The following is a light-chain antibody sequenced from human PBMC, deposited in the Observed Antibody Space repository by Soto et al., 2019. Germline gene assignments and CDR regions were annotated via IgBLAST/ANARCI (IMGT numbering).Light chain of an antibody. J-gene: IGKJ1*01. V-gene: IGKV3-20*01. CDR2: GAS. CDR1: QTVGVR. Sequence: EIVLTQSPATLSSSPGERATLSCRASQTVGVRLAWYQHKPGQPPRLLISGASTRATGIPDRFIGSGSGTDFTLIITSLEPEDFALYYCLQCGDSLKTFGQGTKVDIK. CDR3: LQCGDSLKT.